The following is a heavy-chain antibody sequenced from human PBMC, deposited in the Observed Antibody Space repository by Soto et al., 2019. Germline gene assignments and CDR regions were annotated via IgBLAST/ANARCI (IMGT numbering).Heavy chain of an antibody. CDR3: ARPTGGYYDSSGYFDY. CDR1: GGSFSGYY. CDR2: INHSGST. V-gene: IGHV4-34*01. D-gene: IGHD3-22*01. Sequence: QVQLQQWGAGLLKPSETLSLTCAVYGGSFSGYYWSWIRQPPGKGLEWIGEINHSGSTNYNPSLKSRVTISVDTSKNQFSLKLSSVTAADTAVYYCARPTGGYYDSSGYFDYWGQGTLVTVSS. J-gene: IGHJ4*02.